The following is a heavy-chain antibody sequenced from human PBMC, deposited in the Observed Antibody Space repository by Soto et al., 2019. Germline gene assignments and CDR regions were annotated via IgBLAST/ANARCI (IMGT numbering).Heavy chain of an antibody. D-gene: IGHD3-22*01. V-gene: IGHV3-7*05. CDR2: IKQDGSEK. Sequence: EVQLVESGGGLVQPGGSLRLSCAASGFTFSSYWMSWFRQAPGKGLEWVANIKQDGSEKYYVDSVKGRFTISRDNAKNSLYLQMTSLRAEDTAVYYCARALDYYDRSGYVDYWGQGTLVTVSS. CDR3: ARALDYYDRSGYVDY. J-gene: IGHJ4*02. CDR1: GFTFSSYW.